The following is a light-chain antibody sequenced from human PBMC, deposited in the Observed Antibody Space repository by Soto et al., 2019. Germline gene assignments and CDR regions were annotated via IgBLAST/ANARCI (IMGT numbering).Light chain of an antibody. CDR3: QQSFRSTIT. CDR2: GAF. J-gene: IGKJ5*01. V-gene: IGKV1-39*01. Sequence: DVQLTQSPSSLSASVGDTVAMTCRASQSIALSLKWYQPKPGKAPKIVIYGAFTLESGVPPRFSGSGSGTECTLTIRSLQPEDFATYYCQQSFRSTITFGQGTRLEIK. CDR1: QSIALS.